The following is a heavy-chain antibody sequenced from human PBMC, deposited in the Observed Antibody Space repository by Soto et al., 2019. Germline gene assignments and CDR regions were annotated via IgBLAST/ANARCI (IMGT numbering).Heavy chain of an antibody. Sequence: QAQLVQSGAEVKKPGSSVKVSCKASGGTFSSYAISWVRQAPGQGLEWMGGIIPIPGTANYAQKFQGRVTIAADESTSTAYMELSSLRSEDTAVYYCASSQGSSTSLEIYYYYYYGMDVWGQGTTVTVSS. V-gene: IGHV1-69*01. J-gene: IGHJ6*02. D-gene: IGHD2-2*01. CDR2: IIPIPGTA. CDR3: ASSQGSSTSLEIYYYYYYGMDV. CDR1: GGTFSSYA.